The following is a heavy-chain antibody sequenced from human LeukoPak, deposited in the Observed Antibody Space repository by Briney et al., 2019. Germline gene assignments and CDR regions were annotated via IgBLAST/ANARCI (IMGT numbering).Heavy chain of an antibody. Sequence: SETLSLTCTVSGGSVSSGSYYWSWIRQPPGKGLEWIGYIYYSGSTNYNPSLKSRVTISVDTSRNQFSLKLSSVTAAETAVYYSARGVGSGWYGPAEWFDPWGQGTLVTVSS. J-gene: IGHJ5*02. V-gene: IGHV4-61*01. CDR3: ARGVGSGWYGPAEWFDP. D-gene: IGHD6-19*01. CDR1: GGSVSSGSYY. CDR2: IYYSGST.